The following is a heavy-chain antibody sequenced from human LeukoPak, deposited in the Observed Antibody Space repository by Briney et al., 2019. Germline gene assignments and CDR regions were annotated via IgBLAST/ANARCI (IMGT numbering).Heavy chain of an antibody. CDR1: GYTLTELS. CDR3: ATGECQLLSQAYFDL. V-gene: IGHV1-24*01. CDR2: FDPEDGET. Sequence: ASVKVSCKVSGYTLTELSMHWVRQAPGKGLEWMGGFDPEDGETIYAQKFQGRVTMTEDTSTDTAYMELSSLRSEDTAVYYCATGECQLLSQAYFDLWGRGTLVTVSS. J-gene: IGHJ2*01. D-gene: IGHD2-2*01.